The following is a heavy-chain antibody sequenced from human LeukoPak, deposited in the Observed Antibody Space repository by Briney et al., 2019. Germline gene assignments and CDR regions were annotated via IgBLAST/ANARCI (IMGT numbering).Heavy chain of an antibody. CDR1: GSIFITYW. CDR3: ATHYGSGTYKLGY. Sequence: GASLQISCEGSGSIFITYWISWVRHLPGKGLEWMGRIDPTDSSTKYSPSFQGHVTISADKSISTAYLQWRSLKASDTAMYYCATHYGSGTYKLGYWGQGTLVTVSS. J-gene: IGHJ4*02. V-gene: IGHV5-10-1*01. D-gene: IGHD3-10*01. CDR2: IDPTDSST.